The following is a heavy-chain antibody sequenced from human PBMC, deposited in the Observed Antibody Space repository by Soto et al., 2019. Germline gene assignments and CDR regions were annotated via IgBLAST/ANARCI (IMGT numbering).Heavy chain of an antibody. CDR2: INPNSGGT. J-gene: IGHJ5*02. D-gene: IGHD3-10*01. CDR3: ARGGPAPLLWFGEINNWFDH. CDR1: GYTFTGYY. Sequence: XSVKFSCKASGYTFTGYYMHWVRQAPGQGLEWMGWINPNSGGTNDAQKFQGWVTMTRDTSISTAYMELSRLRSDDTAVYYCARGGPAPLLWFGEINNWFDHWGQGDLVTVSS. V-gene: IGHV1-2*04.